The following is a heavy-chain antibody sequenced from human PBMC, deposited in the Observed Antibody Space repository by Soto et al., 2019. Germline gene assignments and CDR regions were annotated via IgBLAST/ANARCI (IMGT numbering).Heavy chain of an antibody. CDR1: GFTFSSYG. CDR2: IWYDGSNK. CDR3: ARDRIPHEYYYYYIMDV. D-gene: IGHD2-21*01. V-gene: IGHV3-33*01. Sequence: QVQLMESGGGVVQPGRSLRLSCAASGFTFSSYGMHWVRQAPGKGLEWVAVIWYDGSNKYYADSVKGRFTISRDNSKNTLYLQMDSLRSEDTAVYYCARDRIPHEYYYYYIMDVWGQGTTVTVSS. J-gene: IGHJ6*02.